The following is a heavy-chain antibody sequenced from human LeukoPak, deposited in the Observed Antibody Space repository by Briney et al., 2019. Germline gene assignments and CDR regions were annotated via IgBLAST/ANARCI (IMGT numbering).Heavy chain of an antibody. CDR2: IKEDGSEK. Sequence: LGGALRLSCAASGFTFSKHWMSLVREAPGKGLEWVANIKEDGSEKYYVDSVKGRFTISRDNAKNSLYLQMNSLTAEDTAVYYCARTIRGYWGQGTLVTVSS. V-gene: IGHV3-7*01. CDR3: ARTIRGY. D-gene: IGHD3-10*01. J-gene: IGHJ4*02. CDR1: GFTFSKHW.